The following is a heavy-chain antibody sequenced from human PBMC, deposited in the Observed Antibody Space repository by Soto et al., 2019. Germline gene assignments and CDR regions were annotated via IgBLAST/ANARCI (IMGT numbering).Heavy chain of an antibody. J-gene: IGHJ3*02. CDR2: ISSSSSYI. CDR1: GFTFSSYS. CDR3: ARVPREGYYDSSGYYKPDAFDI. Sequence: WGSLRLSCAASGFTFSSYSMNWVRQAPGKGLEWVSSISSSSSYIYYADPVKGRFTISRDNAKNSLYLQMNSLRAEDTAVYYCARVPREGYYDSSGYYKPDAFDIWGQGTMVTVSS. V-gene: IGHV3-21*01. D-gene: IGHD3-22*01.